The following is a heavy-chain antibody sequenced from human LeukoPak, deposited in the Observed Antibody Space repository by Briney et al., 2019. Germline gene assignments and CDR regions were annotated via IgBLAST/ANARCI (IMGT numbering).Heavy chain of an antibody. CDR2: ISDSGRNT. V-gene: IGHV3-30*03. CDR1: GFTFNSNG. J-gene: IGHJ4*02. D-gene: IGHD3-16*01. Sequence: GGSLRLSCATSGFTFNSNGIHWVRQAPGKGLEWVTLISDSGRNTYYGDSVKGRFSVSRDNSKNTVYLQMNSLRVEDTAVYFCARDTFNRLWHEFDHWGQGTLVTVSS. CDR3: ARDTFNRLWHEFDH.